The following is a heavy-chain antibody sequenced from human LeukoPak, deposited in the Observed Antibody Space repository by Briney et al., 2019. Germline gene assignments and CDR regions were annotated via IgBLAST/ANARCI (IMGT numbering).Heavy chain of an antibody. CDR2: ISSSSSYI. Sequence: GGSLRLSCAASGFTFSSYSINWVRQAPGKGLEWVSSISSSSSYIYYAGSVKGRFTISRDNAKNSLYLQMNSLRAEDTAVYYCARGGYYYYDSSGYYPYYYYYYYMDVWGKGTTVTVSS. CDR1: GFTFSSYS. CDR3: ARGGYYYYDSSGYYPYYYYYYYMDV. D-gene: IGHD3-22*01. V-gene: IGHV3-21*01. J-gene: IGHJ6*03.